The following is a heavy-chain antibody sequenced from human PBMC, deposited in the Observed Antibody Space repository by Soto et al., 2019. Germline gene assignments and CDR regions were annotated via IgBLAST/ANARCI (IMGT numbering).Heavy chain of an antibody. CDR1: GFTFSSYA. CDR2: ISGSGGST. Sequence: EVQLLESGGGLVQPGGSLRLSCAASGFTFSSYALSWVRQAPGKGLKWVSGISGSGGSTYYADSVKGRFTISRDSSKNTLYLQMNSLRADDTAVYYCARVTYYYDTTGYYGYFDYWGQGTLVTVSS. V-gene: IGHV3-23*01. J-gene: IGHJ4*02. CDR3: ARVTYYYDTTGYYGYFDY. D-gene: IGHD3-22*01.